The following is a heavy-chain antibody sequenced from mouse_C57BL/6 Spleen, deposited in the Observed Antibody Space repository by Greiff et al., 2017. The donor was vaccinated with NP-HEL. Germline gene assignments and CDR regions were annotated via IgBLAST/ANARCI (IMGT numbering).Heavy chain of an antibody. J-gene: IGHJ2*01. CDR3: ARYRAYYFDY. V-gene: IGHV7-3*01. CDR2: IRNKAYGYTT. Sequence: EVKLMESGGGLVQPGGFLSLSCAASGFTFPDYYLSWVRQPPGKALEWLGFIRNKAYGYTTEYSASVKGRFTISRDNSQSILYLQMNALRAEDSATYYCARYRAYYFDYWGQGTTLTVSS. CDR1: GFTFPDYY.